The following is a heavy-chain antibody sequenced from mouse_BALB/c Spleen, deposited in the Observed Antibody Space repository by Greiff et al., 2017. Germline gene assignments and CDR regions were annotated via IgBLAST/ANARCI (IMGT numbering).Heavy chain of an antibody. CDR2: INPYNGAT. D-gene: IGHD2-4*01. Sequence: EVKLVESGPELVKPGASVKISCKASGYSFTGYYMHWVKQSHVKSLEWIGRINPYNGATSYNQNFKDKASLTVDKSSSTAYMELHSLTSEDSAVYYCARYDYDGDGDYWGQGTPLTVSS. V-gene: IGHV1-31*01. CDR3: ARYDYDGDGDY. CDR1: GYSFTGYY. J-gene: IGHJ2*01.